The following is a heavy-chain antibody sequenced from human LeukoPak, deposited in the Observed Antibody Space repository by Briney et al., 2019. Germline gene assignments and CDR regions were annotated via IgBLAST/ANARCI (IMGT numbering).Heavy chain of an antibody. D-gene: IGHD3-22*01. CDR1: GFTFSSYN. J-gene: IGHJ6*03. CDR2: IKQDGSEK. CDR3: ARAPYYYDSSGYYDNYYYYMDV. V-gene: IGHV3-7*04. Sequence: PGGSLRLSCAASGFTFSSYNMNWVRQAPGKGLEWVANIKQDGSEKYYVDSVKGRFTISRDNAKNSLYLQMNSLRAEDTAVYYCARAPYYYDSSGYYDNYYYYMDVWGKGTTVTVSS.